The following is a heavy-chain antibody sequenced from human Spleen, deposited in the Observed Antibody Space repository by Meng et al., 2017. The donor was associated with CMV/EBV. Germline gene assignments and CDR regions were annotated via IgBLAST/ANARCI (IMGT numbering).Heavy chain of an antibody. V-gene: IGHV3-30*04. CDR1: FSFSIYS. D-gene: IGHD4-11*01. Sequence: FSFSIYSMHWVRQAPGKGLQWVAVISYDGSNKYYADSVKGRFSISRDNSKNTLYLQMNSLRAEDTAVYYCARDHGEYSDYEYYFDYWGQGTLVTVSS. J-gene: IGHJ4*02. CDR3: ARDHGEYSDYEYYFDY. CDR2: ISYDGSNK.